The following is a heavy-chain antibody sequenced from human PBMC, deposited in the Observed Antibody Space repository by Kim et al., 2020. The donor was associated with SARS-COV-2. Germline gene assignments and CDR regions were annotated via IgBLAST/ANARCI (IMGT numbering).Heavy chain of an antibody. CDR1: GYTFTTYD. J-gene: IGHJ4*01. CDR2: MNPNTGNT. CDR3: ARGRIYRYETSDHWGDY. D-gene: IGHD3-16*02. Sequence: ASVKVSCKTSGYTFTTYDINWVRQAPGQGLDWLGWMNPNTGNTGHARKFQGRVTMTRDTSINTVYMELSGLRSDDTAMYYCARGRIYRYETSDHWGDYWGQGTLVTVSS. V-gene: IGHV1-8*01.